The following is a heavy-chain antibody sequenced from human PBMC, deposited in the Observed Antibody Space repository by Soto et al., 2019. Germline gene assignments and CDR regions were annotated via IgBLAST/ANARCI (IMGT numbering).Heavy chain of an antibody. CDR2: MYYSGNA. J-gene: IGHJ4*02. CDR1: GASISRYY. V-gene: IGHV4-59*01. D-gene: IGHD1-26*01. CDR3: AREYPVHSASFDY. Sequence: QVQLQESGPGLVKPSETLSLTCTVSGASISRYYWSWIRQSPGKGLEWIEYMYYSGNANYNPSLRSRTTVSVDTSKNQFSLILNSVTAADTAVYYCAREYPVHSASFDYWGQGILVTVSS.